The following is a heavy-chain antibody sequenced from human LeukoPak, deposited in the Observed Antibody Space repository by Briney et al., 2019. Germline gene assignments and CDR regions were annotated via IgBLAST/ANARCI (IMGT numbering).Heavy chain of an antibody. CDR2: IFYSGNT. CDR1: GGSISSYY. J-gene: IGHJ4*02. CDR3: TRGGNWAFDY. V-gene: IGHV4-59*01. D-gene: IGHD4-23*01. Sequence: PSETLSLTCTVSGGSISSYYWSWIRQPPGKGLEWIGYIFYSGNTNYNPSLKSRVTISVDTSKNQSSLKLSSVTAADTAVYYCTRGGNWAFDYWGQGTLVTVSS.